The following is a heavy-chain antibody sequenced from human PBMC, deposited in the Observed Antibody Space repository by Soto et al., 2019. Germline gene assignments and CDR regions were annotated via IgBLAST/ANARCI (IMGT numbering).Heavy chain of an antibody. Sequence: QVQLVQSGAEVKKPGASVKVSCKASGYTFTSYDINWVRQATGQGLEWVGWMNPQSGNTGYAQKIQGRGTMTRNTSISTAYMELSSLRSEDTAVYYCARGNGDYVSGAFDIWGEGTMVTVSS. CDR2: MNPQSGNT. V-gene: IGHV1-8*01. CDR1: GYTFTSYD. D-gene: IGHD4-17*01. J-gene: IGHJ3*02. CDR3: ARGNGDYVSGAFDI.